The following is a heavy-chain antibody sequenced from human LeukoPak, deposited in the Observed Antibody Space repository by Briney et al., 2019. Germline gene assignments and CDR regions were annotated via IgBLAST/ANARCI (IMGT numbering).Heavy chain of an antibody. Sequence: KPSETLSLTCTVSGASISSYYWSWIRQPPGKGLEWIGYISYSGSPNYNPSLQSRVTISADTSKNQFSLNLSSVTAADTAVYYCARVGHIVAAGTYDWWGQGTLVTVSS. CDR1: GASISSYY. J-gene: IGHJ4*02. V-gene: IGHV4-59*08. CDR3: ARVGHIVAAGTYDW. CDR2: ISYSGSP. D-gene: IGHD6-13*01.